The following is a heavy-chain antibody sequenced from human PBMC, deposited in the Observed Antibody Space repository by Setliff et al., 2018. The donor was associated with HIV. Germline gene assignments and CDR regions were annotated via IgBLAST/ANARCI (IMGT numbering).Heavy chain of an antibody. Sequence: SGPTLVNPTETLTLTCTVSGFSPSNTRMGVSWIRQPPGKALEWLAHIFPNDEKSYSASLKSRLTISEDTSKSQVVLTMTNMDPVDTATYYCIHASMITVPAWGQGTLVTVSS. D-gene: IGHD3-16*01. CDR1: GFSPSNTRMG. CDR2: IFPNDEK. V-gene: IGHV2-26*01. CDR3: IHASMITVPA. J-gene: IGHJ5*02.